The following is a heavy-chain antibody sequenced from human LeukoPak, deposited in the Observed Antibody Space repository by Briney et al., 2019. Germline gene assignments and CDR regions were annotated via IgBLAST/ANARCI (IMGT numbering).Heavy chain of an antibody. CDR1: GYTVTNNY. CDR2: IYTGGST. J-gene: IGHJ3*02. D-gene: IGHD1-26*01. CDR3: ARELGTREAFEI. V-gene: IGHV3-53*01. Sequence: GGSLRLSCAASGYTVTNNYMSWVRQAPGKGQEWVSVIYTGGSTYYADSVRGRFTISRDNSKNTLYLQMNSLRAEDTAVYYCARELGTREAFEIWGQGTMVTVSS.